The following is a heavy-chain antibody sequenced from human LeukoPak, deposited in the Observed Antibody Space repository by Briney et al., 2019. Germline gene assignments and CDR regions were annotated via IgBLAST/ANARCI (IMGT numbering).Heavy chain of an antibody. Sequence: GGSLRLSCAASGFTFSSCSMNWVRQAPGKGLKWVSSISSSSSYMYYADSVKGRFTISRDNAKNSLYLQMNSLRAEDTAVYYCAREKANYYGSGSYYNYFDYWGQGTLVTVSS. CDR2: ISSSSSYM. V-gene: IGHV3-21*01. CDR3: AREKANYYGSGSYYNYFDY. J-gene: IGHJ4*02. CDR1: GFTFSSCS. D-gene: IGHD3-10*01.